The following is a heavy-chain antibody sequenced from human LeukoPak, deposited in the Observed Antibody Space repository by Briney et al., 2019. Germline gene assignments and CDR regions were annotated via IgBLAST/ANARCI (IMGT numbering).Heavy chain of an antibody. V-gene: IGHV3-30*18. CDR1: GFTFSSYG. J-gene: IGHJ4*02. D-gene: IGHD6-19*01. CDR2: ISYDGSNK. CDR3: AKAAPGGSGWFRHCFDC. Sequence: GGSLRLSCAASGFTFSSYGMHWVRQAPGKGLEWVAVISYDGSNKYYADSVKGRFTISRDNSKNTLYLQMNSLEIEDTAVYYCAKAAPGGSGWFRHCFDCWGQGTLVTVSS.